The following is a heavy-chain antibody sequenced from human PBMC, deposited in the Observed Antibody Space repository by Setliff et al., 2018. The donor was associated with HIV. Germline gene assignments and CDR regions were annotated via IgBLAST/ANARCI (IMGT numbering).Heavy chain of an antibody. CDR2: INAGNGNT. CDR3: ARDGGDTAMVSYYYYYYMDV. D-gene: IGHD5-18*01. Sequence: VSCKASGYTFTSYAMHWVRQAPGQRLEWMGWINAGNGNTKYSQKFQGRVTITRDTSASTAYMELSSLRSEDTAVYYCARDGGDTAMVSYYYYYYMDVWGKGTTVTVSS. CDR1: GYTFTSYA. V-gene: IGHV1-3*01. J-gene: IGHJ6*03.